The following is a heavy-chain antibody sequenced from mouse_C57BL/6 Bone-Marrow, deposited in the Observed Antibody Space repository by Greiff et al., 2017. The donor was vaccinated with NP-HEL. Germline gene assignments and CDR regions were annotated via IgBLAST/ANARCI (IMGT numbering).Heavy chain of an antibody. V-gene: IGHV1-15*01. J-gene: IGHJ3*01. Sequence: QVQLKESGAELVRPGASVTLSCKASGYTFTDYEMHWVKQTPVHGLEWIGAIDPETGGTAYNQKFKGKAILTADKSSSTAYMELRSLTSEDSAVYYCTRSDYWVAYWGQGTLVTVSA. CDR1: GYTFTDYE. CDR3: TRSDYWVAY. CDR2: IDPETGGT. D-gene: IGHD2-13*01.